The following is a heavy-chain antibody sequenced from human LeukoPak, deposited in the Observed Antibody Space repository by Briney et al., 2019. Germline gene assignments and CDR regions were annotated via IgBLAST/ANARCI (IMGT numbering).Heavy chain of an antibody. J-gene: IGHJ4*02. D-gene: IGHD6-19*01. CDR2: IWYDGSNK. CDR3: ARDGSSGWYWVDY. Sequence: GGSLRLSCSASGFTFSSYAMHWVRQAPGKGLEWVAVIWYDGSNKYYADSVKGRFTISRDNSKNTLYLQMNSLRAEDTAVYYCARDGSSGWYWVDYWGQGTLVTVSS. CDR1: GFTFSSYA. V-gene: IGHV3-33*08.